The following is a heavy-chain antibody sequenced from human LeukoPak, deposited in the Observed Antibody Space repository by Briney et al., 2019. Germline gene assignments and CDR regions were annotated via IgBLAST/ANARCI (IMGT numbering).Heavy chain of an antibody. J-gene: IGHJ4*02. CDR1: GYTFTSYY. CDR3: ARGIVVVPAAIPSLSGDY. CDR2: INPSGGST. V-gene: IGHV1-46*01. Sequence: ASVKVSCKASGYTFTSYYMHWVRQAPGQGLEWMGIINPSGGSTSYAQKFQGRGTMTRDTSTSTVYMELSSLRSEDTAVYYCARGIVVVPAAIPSLSGDYWGQGTLVTVSS. D-gene: IGHD2-2*01.